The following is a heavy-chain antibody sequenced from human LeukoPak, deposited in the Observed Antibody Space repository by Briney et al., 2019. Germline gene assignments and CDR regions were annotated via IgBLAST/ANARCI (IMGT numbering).Heavy chain of an antibody. V-gene: IGHV3-43D*04. CDR1: GFTFDDYA. J-gene: IGHJ4*02. CDR2: ISWDGGST. Sequence: GGSLRHSCAASGFTFDDYAMHWVRHDPGKGLEWVSLISWDGGSTYYADSVKGRFTISRDNSKNSLYLQMNSLRAEDTALYYCAKGAVEQWLVLYFDYWGQGTLVTVSS. D-gene: IGHD6-19*01. CDR3: AKGAVEQWLVLYFDY.